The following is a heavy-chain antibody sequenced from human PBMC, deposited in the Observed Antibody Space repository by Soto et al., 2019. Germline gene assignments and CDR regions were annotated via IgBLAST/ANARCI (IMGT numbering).Heavy chain of an antibody. CDR3: ARGRNGDYEPSPIFFDL. Sequence: GWSLRLSCTASGFSFGAYPMSWVRQAPGKGLEWVGFIRSKTYYGTTEYAASVTGRFTISRDDSKSIAYLQMNSLKTEDTAVYYCARGRNGDYEPSPIFFDLWGQGTLVSVSS. J-gene: IGHJ4*02. CDR2: IRSKTYYGTT. CDR1: GFSFGAYP. D-gene: IGHD4-17*01. V-gene: IGHV3-49*04.